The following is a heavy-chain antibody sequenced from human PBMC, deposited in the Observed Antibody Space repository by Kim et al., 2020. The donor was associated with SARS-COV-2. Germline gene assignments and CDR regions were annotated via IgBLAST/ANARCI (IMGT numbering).Heavy chain of an antibody. J-gene: IGHJ4*02. CDR3: TRVSSSANIFDY. CDR2: TRNKANSYTT. Sequence: GGSLRLSCAASGFTVSDYYIDWVRQAPGKGLEWVGRTRNKANSYTTEYAASVKGRFIISRDDSKNSLYLQMNSLKIEDTAVYYCTRVSSSANIFDYWGQGTLVTVSS. CDR1: GFTVSDYY. V-gene: IGHV3-72*01. D-gene: IGHD2-2*01.